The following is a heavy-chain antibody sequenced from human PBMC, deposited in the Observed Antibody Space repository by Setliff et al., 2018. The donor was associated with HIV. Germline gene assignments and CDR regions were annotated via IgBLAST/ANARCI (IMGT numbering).Heavy chain of an antibody. CDR3: ANLIGEADTPY. CDR1: GFTFSSYA. CDR2: ISYDGSNK. V-gene: IGHV3-30-3*01. Sequence: GGSLRLSCAASGFTFSSYAMHWVRQAPGKGLEWVAVISYDGSNKYYADSVKGRFTISRDNSKNTLYLQMNSLSAEDTALYYCANLIGEADTPYWGQGTLVTVSS. J-gene: IGHJ4*02. D-gene: IGHD6-13*01.